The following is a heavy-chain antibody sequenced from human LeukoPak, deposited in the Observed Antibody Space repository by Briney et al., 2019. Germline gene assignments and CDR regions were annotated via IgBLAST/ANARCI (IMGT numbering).Heavy chain of an antibody. D-gene: IGHD6-13*01. CDR3: ARDRCDDISNWSGSFDF. CDR2: VSANGNT. J-gene: IGHJ4*02. V-gene: IGHV4-4*07. CDR1: GGSVSSYF. Sequence: PSETLSLTCTVSGGSVSSYFWSWIWQPAGKGLEWIGRVSANGNTNYNPSLMSRVTMSVDTSKNQFSLKVNSVTAADTAVYYCARDRCDDISNWSGSFDFWGQGTLVTVSS.